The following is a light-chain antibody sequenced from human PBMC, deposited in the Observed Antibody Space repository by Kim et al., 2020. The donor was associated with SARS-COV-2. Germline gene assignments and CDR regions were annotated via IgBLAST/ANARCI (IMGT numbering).Light chain of an antibody. CDR3: SSYAGSNNLV. Sequence: GPSVTISCTGPSSYVGGYNYVSWYQQHPGNAPKLMIYEVSKRPSGVPDRFSGSKSGNTASLTVSGLQAEDEADYYCSSYAGSNNLVFGGGTQLTVL. V-gene: IGLV2-8*01. CDR1: SSYVGGYNY. J-gene: IGLJ2*01. CDR2: EVS.